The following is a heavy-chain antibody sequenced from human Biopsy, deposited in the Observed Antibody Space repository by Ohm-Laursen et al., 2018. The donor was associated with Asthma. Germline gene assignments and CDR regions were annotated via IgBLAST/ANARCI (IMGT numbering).Heavy chain of an antibody. Sequence: ASVKVSCKASGCNFISSAIHWVRQAPGQRLEWMGWVNTGNGDTKYSQKFQGRVTITRDTSASTAYMELRSLRSEDLATYYCARTYYDFLTGQVKDVFGVWGQGTMVTVSS. D-gene: IGHD3-9*01. CDR2: VNTGNGDT. V-gene: IGHV1-3*04. CDR3: ARTYYDFLTGQVKDVFGV. J-gene: IGHJ3*01. CDR1: GCNFISSA.